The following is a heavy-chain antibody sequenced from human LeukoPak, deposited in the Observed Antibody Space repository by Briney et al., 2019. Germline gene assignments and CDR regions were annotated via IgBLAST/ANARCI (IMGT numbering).Heavy chain of an antibody. J-gene: IGHJ3*02. Sequence: GRSLRLSCAASGFTFSSYGMHWVRQAPGKGLEWVAVIWYDGSNKYYADSVKGRFTISRDNSKNTLYLQMNSLRAEDTAVYYCARHEVLGAFDIWGQGTMVTVSS. CDR1: GFTFSSYG. CDR3: ARHEVLGAFDI. CDR2: IWYDGSNK. V-gene: IGHV3-33*01. D-gene: IGHD2-8*01.